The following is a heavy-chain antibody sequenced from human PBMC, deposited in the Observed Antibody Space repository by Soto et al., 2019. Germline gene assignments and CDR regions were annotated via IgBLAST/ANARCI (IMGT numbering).Heavy chain of an antibody. D-gene: IGHD2-2*01. CDR2: IIPIFGTA. CDR1: GGTFSSYA. CDR3: AKDPPGYCSSTSCLNWFDP. Sequence: GASVKVSCKASGGTFSSYAISWVRQAPGQGLEWMGGIIPIFGTANYAQKFQGRVTITADESTSTAYMELSSLRSEDTAVYYCAKDPPGYCSSTSCLNWFDPWGQGTLVTVSS. J-gene: IGHJ5*02. V-gene: IGHV1-69*13.